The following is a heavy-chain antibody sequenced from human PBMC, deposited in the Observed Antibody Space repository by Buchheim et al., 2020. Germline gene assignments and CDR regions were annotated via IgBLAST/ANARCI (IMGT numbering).Heavy chain of an antibody. CDR1: GGSFSGYY. J-gene: IGHJ6*02. CDR2: INHSGST. Sequence: QVQLQQWGAGLLKPSETLSLTCAVYGGSFSGYYWSWIRQPPGKGLEWIGEINHSGSTNYNPSLKSRVTISVDTSKNQFSLKLSSVTAADTAVYYCARKHGRYSYYYGMDVWGQGTT. V-gene: IGHV4-34*01. CDR3: ARKHGRYSYYYGMDV. D-gene: IGHD1-14*01.